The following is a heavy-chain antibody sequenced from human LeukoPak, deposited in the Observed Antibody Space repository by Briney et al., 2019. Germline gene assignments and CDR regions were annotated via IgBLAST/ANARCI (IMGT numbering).Heavy chain of an antibody. V-gene: IGHV4-39*07. Sequence: SETLSLTCTVSGGSINSSSYYWGWIRQPPGKGLEWIGSIYYSGSTYYNPSLKSRVTISVDTSKNQFSLKLSSVTAADTAVYYCARKPDAFDIWGQGTMVTVSS. CDR3: ARKPDAFDI. J-gene: IGHJ3*02. CDR2: IYYSGST. CDR1: GGSINSSSYY.